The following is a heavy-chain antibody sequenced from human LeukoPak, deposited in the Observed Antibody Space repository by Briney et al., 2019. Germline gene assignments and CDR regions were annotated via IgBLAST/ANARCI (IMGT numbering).Heavy chain of an antibody. Sequence: GGSLRLSCAASGFTFSSYSMNWVRQAPGKGLEWVSSISSSSSYIYYADSVKGRFTISRDNAKNSLYLQMNSLRAEDTAVYYCAKDGEIAVAGTFDYWGQGTLVTVSS. V-gene: IGHV3-21*04. CDR2: ISSSSSYI. CDR1: GFTFSSYS. D-gene: IGHD6-19*01. J-gene: IGHJ4*02. CDR3: AKDGEIAVAGTFDY.